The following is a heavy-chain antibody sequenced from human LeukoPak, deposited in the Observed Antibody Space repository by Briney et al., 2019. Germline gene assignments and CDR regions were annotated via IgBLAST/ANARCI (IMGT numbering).Heavy chain of an antibody. Sequence: ASVKVSCKTSGYIFTNYDINWVRQATGHGLEWMGWMNPENSGTQPAQKFQGRLIMTMDASAGTAYMELSSLTSDDTAVYYCARFVRHQLPTTDCWGQGTLVTGSS. CDR2: MNPENSGT. J-gene: IGHJ4*02. V-gene: IGHV1-8*01. CDR1: GYIFTNYD. D-gene: IGHD2-2*01. CDR3: ARFVRHQLPTTDC.